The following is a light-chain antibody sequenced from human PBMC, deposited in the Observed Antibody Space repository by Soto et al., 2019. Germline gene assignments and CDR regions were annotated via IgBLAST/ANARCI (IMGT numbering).Light chain of an antibody. CDR2: AAS. V-gene: IGKV1-39*01. CDR1: QSISSY. J-gene: IGKJ3*01. Sequence: DIQMTQSPSSLSASVGDIVTITCRASQSISSYLNWYQQKPGKAPKLLIYAASSLQSGVPSRFSGSGSGTDFTLTISSLQPEDFATYYCQQSYSTPIFTFGHGTKVDIK. CDR3: QQSYSTPIFT.